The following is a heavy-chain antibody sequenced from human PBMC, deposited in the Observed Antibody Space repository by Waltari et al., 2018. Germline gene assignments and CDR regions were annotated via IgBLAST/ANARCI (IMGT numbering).Heavy chain of an antibody. CDR2: IIPIFGTA. D-gene: IGHD6-13*01. CDR3: ASKPGIAAAGAFDI. V-gene: IGHV1-69*13. Sequence: QVQLVQSGAEVKKPGSSVKVSCKASGGPFSSYAIRWVRQAPGQGLEGMGGIIPIFGTANYAQKFEGRVTITADESTSTAYMELSSLRSEDTAVYYCASKPGIAAAGAFDIWGQGTMVTVSS. J-gene: IGHJ3*02. CDR1: GGPFSSYA.